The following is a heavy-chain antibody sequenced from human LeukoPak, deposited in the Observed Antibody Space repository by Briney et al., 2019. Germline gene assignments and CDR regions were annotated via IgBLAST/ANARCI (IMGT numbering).Heavy chain of an antibody. Sequence: GGSLRLSCAASGFRFSTYWMTWVRQAPGKGLEFVANIKEDGTVKYYVDSVKGRFTISRDNAKNSLYLQMNSLRDEVTAVYYCARETPAYDWGQGTLVTVSS. CDR3: ARETPAYD. V-gene: IGHV3-7*01. CDR2: IKEDGTVK. CDR1: GFRFSTYW. D-gene: IGHD2-21*01. J-gene: IGHJ4*02.